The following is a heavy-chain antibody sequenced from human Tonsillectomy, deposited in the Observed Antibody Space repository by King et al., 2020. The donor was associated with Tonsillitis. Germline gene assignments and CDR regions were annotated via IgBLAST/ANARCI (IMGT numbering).Heavy chain of an antibody. CDR3: AKDPATVGYYYYYDMDV. V-gene: IGHV3-30*02. Sequence: QLVQSGGGVVQPGGSLRLSCAASGFTFSSYGMHWVRQAPGKGLEWVAFIRYDGSNKYYADSVKGRFTISRDNSKNTLYLQMNSLTAEDTAVYYCAKDPATVGYYYYYDMDVWGQGTTVTVSS. CDR2: IRYDGSNK. D-gene: IGHD2-15*01. CDR1: GFTFSSYG. J-gene: IGHJ6*02.